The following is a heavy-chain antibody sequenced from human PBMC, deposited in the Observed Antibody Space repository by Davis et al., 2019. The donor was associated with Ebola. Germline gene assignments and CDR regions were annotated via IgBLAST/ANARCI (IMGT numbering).Heavy chain of an antibody. CDR1: GYTFTSYA. Sequence: ASVKVSCKASGYTFTSYAMHWVRQAPRQGLEWMGWVNTNTGNPTYAQGFTGRFVFSLDTSVSTAYLQIGSLKAEDTAVYYCARGRDTSSSWSGWLDPWGQGTLVTVSS. V-gene: IGHV7-4-1*01. CDR3: ARGRDTSSSWSGWLDP. D-gene: IGHD6-6*01. CDR2: VNTNTGNP. J-gene: IGHJ5*02.